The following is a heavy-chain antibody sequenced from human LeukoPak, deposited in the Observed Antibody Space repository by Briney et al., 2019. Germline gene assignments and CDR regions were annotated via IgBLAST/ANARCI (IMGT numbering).Heavy chain of an antibody. CDR3: ARVAMIVVVITGPDWYFDL. CDR2: IYHSGST. Sequence: TPSETLSLTCAVSGYSISSGYYWGWIRQPPGKGLEWIGSIYHSGSTYYNPSLKSRVTISVDTSKNQFSLKLSSVTAADTAVYYCARVAMIVVVITGPDWYFDLWGRGTLVTVSS. D-gene: IGHD3-22*01. CDR1: GYSISSGYY. V-gene: IGHV4-38-2*01. J-gene: IGHJ2*01.